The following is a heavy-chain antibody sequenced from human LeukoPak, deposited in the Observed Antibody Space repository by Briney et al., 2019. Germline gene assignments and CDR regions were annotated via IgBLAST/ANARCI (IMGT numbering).Heavy chain of an antibody. CDR3: ARLQTPYYDSSGYFFDY. CDR1: GFTFDDYG. Sequence: PGGSLRLSCAASGFTFDDYGMSWVRQAPGKGLGWVSGINWNGGSTGYADSVKGRFTISRDNAKNSLYLQMNSLRAEDTALYYCARLQTPYYDSSGYFFDYWGQGTLVTVSS. V-gene: IGHV3-20*04. D-gene: IGHD3-22*01. J-gene: IGHJ4*02. CDR2: INWNGGST.